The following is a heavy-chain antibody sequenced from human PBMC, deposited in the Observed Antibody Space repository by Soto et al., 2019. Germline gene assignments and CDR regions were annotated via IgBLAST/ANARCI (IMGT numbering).Heavy chain of an antibody. J-gene: IGHJ3*02. V-gene: IGHV5-51*01. CDR3: ARQHYFYDSTSYPDAFDI. CDR2: MYPGDSET. D-gene: IGHD3-22*01. Sequence: PGGSLKISCEGSGYSFTNFWIGWVRQMPGKGLEWMGIMYPGDSETRYSPSFQGQVTISADKSINTAYLQWSSLKASDTAMYYCARQHYFYDSTSYPDAFDIWGPGTMVTV. CDR1: GYSFTNFW.